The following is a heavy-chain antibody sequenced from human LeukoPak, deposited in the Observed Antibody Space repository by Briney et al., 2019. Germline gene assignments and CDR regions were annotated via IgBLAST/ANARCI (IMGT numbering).Heavy chain of an antibody. CDR1: GFTFSGYS. D-gene: IGHD2-2*01. CDR3: ARGVVVVPAADNWFDP. CDR2: ISTSSSYI. J-gene: IGHJ5*02. Sequence: GSLRLSCAASGFTFSGYSMNWVRQAPGKGLEWVSSISTSSSYIYYADSIKGRFTISRDNARNSLYLQMNSLRAEDTAVYYCARGVVVVPAADNWFDPWGQGTLVTVSS. V-gene: IGHV3-21*01.